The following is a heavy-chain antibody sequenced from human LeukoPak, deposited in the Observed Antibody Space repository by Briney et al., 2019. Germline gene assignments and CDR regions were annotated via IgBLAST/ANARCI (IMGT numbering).Heavy chain of an antibody. Sequence: GGSLRLSCAASGLTFSNYGMHWVRQAPGKGLEWVALIWYDGSNEKYADSVKGRFTISRDNSKNTLYPQMNSLKADETGVFYCVGSSSSSGNSFDPWGQGTLVTVSS. D-gene: IGHD6-6*01. J-gene: IGHJ5*02. V-gene: IGHV3-33*01. CDR2: IWYDGSNE. CDR3: VGSSSSSGNSFDP. CDR1: GLTFSNYG.